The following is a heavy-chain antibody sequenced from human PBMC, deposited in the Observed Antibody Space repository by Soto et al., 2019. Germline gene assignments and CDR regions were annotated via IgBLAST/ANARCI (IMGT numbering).Heavy chain of an antibody. CDR3: ADLMWFTGYPGD. J-gene: IGHJ4*02. V-gene: IGHV4-31*03. D-gene: IGHD3-9*01. CDR1: GGSMSSEGYY. CDR2: IYYSGLT. Sequence: SETLSLTCTVSGGSMSSEGYYWSWIRQHPGKGLEWIGYIYYSGLTDYNPSLKSRLTISVDKSKNQFYLKLRSVTAADTAGYYGADLMWFTGYPGDWGQGTLVTVSS.